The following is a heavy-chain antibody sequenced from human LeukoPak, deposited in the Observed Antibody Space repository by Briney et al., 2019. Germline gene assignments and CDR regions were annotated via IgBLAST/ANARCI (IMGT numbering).Heavy chain of an antibody. CDR3: AREITTYYYDSSGSNWFDP. D-gene: IGHD3-22*01. CDR1: GYTFTNYG. V-gene: IGHV1-2*02. CDR2: INPNSGGT. Sequence: ASVKVSCKASGYTFTNYGISWVRQAPGQGLEWMGWINPNSGGTNYAQKFQGRVTMTRDTSISTAYMELRSLRSDDTAVYYCAREITTYYYDSSGSNWFDPWGQGTLVTVSS. J-gene: IGHJ5*02.